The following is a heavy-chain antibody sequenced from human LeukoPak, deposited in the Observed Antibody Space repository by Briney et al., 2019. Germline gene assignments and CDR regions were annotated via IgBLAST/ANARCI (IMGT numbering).Heavy chain of an antibody. D-gene: IGHD5-18*01. CDR3: ARERAAMDS. V-gene: IGHV4-59*01. Sequence: SETLSLTCIVSGGSIRSDYWSWIRQPPGKGLEWIGYIYYSGSTNYNPSLKSRVTISVDTSKNPFSLKLNSVTAADTAVYFCARERAAMDSWGQGTLVTVSS. CDR2: IYYSGST. J-gene: IGHJ4*02. CDR1: GGSIRSDY.